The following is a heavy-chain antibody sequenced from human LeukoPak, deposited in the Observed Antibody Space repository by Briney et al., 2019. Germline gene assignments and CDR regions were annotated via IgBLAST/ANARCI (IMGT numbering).Heavy chain of an antibody. CDR1: GFTFSSYS. CDR2: ISSSSSYI. Sequence: PGGSLRLSCAASGFTFSSYSMNWVRQAPGKGLEWVSSISSSSSYIYYADSVKGRFTISRDNAKNSLYLQMNSLRAEDTAVYYCASQREYSSSVDAFDIWGQGTMVTVSS. J-gene: IGHJ3*02. D-gene: IGHD6-6*01. V-gene: IGHV3-21*01. CDR3: ASQREYSSSVDAFDI.